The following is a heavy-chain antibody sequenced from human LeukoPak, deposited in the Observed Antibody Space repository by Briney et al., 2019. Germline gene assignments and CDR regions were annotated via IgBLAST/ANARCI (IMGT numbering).Heavy chain of an antibody. CDR3: ARVDGELLLDY. CDR2: ISYDGSNE. D-gene: IGHD1-26*01. CDR1: GFTFSNYA. Sequence: PGGSLRLSCAASGFTFSNYAIHWVRQAPGKGLEWVAVISYDGSNEYYADSVKGRFTISRDNSKNTLYLQMNSLRAEDTAVYYCARVDGELLLDYWGQGTLVTVSS. J-gene: IGHJ4*02. V-gene: IGHV3-30*14.